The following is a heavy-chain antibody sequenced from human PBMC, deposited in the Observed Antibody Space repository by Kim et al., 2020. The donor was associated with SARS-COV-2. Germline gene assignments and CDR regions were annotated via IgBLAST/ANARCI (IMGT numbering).Heavy chain of an antibody. D-gene: IGHD4-17*01. J-gene: IGHJ4*02. Sequence: GGSLRLSCAASGFTFSSYAMHWVRQAPGKGLEWVAVISYDGSNKYYADSVKGRFTISRDNSKNTLYLQMNSLRAEDTAVYYCAILDYGAHQGPFDYWGQGTLVTVSS. V-gene: IGHV3-30-3*01. CDR1: GFTFSSYA. CDR3: AILDYGAHQGPFDY. CDR2: ISYDGSNK.